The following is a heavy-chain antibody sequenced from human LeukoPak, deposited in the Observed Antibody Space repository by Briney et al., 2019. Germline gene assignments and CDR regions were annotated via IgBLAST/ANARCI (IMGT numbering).Heavy chain of an antibody. CDR2: ISGDGINT. CDR1: GFTFSSYA. D-gene: IGHD1-1*01. J-gene: IGHJ6*03. CDR3: AKDKSYVGYNFGLYYYYMDV. V-gene: IGHV3-43*02. Sequence: GGSLRLSCAAPGFTFSSYAMHWVRQAPGKGLEWVSLISGDGINTYYEDSVRGRFTISRDNRRNSLYLQMNSLRTEDTALYYCAKDKSYVGYNFGLYYYYMDVWGKGTTVTVSS.